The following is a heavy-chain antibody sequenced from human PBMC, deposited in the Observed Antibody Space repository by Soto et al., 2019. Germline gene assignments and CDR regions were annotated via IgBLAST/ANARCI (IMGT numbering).Heavy chain of an antibody. V-gene: IGHV3-7*01. D-gene: IGHD1-26*01. CDR1: EFAFGSHW. Sequence: EVQLVESGGGLVQPGGSLRLSCVASEFAFGSHWMIWVRQAPGKGLEWVANIKADGGETYLVDSVKGRFTISRDNAKNSMYLQMNSLRDEETAVYYCVRDRRRTGLAKWGRSGIMDVWGKGTTVIVSS. CDR2: IKADGGET. CDR3: VRDRRRTGLAKWGRSGIMDV. J-gene: IGHJ6*04.